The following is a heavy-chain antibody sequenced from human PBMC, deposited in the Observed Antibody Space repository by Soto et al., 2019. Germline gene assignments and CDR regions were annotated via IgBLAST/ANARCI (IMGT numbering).Heavy chain of an antibody. J-gene: IGHJ4*02. CDR2: ISSSSSYI. D-gene: IGHD3-9*01. CDR1: GFTFSSYS. Sequence: PGGSLRLSCAASGFTFSSYSMNWVRQAPGKGLEWVSSISSSSSYIYYADSVKGRFTISRDNAKNSLYLQMNSLRAEDTAVYYCARTVHDILTGRFDYWGQGTLVTVSS. CDR3: ARTVHDILTGRFDY. V-gene: IGHV3-21*01.